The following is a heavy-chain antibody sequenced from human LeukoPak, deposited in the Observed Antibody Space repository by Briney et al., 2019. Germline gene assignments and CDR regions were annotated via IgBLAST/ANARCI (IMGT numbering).Heavy chain of an antibody. CDR2: IYYSGST. CDR3: ARDRSIAAASGWFDP. D-gene: IGHD6-13*01. Sequence: PSETLSLTCTVSGGSISSYYWSWIRQPPGKGLEWIGYIYYSGSTNYNPSLESRVTISVDTSKNQFSLKLSSVTAADTAVYYYARDRSIAAASGWFDPWGQGTLVTVSS. CDR1: GGSISSYY. V-gene: IGHV4-59*01. J-gene: IGHJ5*02.